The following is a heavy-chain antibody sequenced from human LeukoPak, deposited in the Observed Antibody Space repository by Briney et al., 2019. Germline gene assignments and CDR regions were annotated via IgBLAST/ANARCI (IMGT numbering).Heavy chain of an antibody. CDR3: TSRPFGGTTYY. D-gene: IGHD1-7*01. Sequence: GGSLRLSCTASGFAFGDHAVSWVRQAPGKGLEWVGFVRSNYYGATTEYAASARGRFTISRDDSKNIAYLQMNSLETEDTAVYYCTSRPFGGTTYYWGQGTLVTVSS. CDR2: VRSNYYGATT. J-gene: IGHJ4*02. CDR1: GFAFGDHA. V-gene: IGHV3-49*04.